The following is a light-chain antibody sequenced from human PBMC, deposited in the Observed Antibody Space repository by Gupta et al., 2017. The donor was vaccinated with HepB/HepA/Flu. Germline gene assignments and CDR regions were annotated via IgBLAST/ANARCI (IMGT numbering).Light chain of an antibody. CDR2: GAS. CDR3: QQYDGRPPLT. J-gene: IGKJ4*01. Sequence: ETLMTQSTATLSVSPGERVTLSCRASQSVSSNLAWYQKKHGQAPRLLIYGASTRATGIPARFSGSGSGTEFTLTISSLQSEDFAVYYCQQYDGRPPLTFGGGTKVEIK. CDR1: QSVSSN. V-gene: IGKV3-15*01.